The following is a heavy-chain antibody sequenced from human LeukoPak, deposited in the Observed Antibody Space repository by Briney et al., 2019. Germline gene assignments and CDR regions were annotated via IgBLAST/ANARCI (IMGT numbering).Heavy chain of an antibody. D-gene: IGHD5-12*01. Sequence: SETLCLTCTVSGGSISSYYWSWIRQPPGKGLEWIGYIYYSGSTNYNPSLKSRVTISVDTSKNQLSLKLSSVTAADTAVYYCARATLKAGNDAFDIWGQGTMVTVSS. CDR2: IYYSGST. CDR3: ARATLKAGNDAFDI. CDR1: GGSISSYY. J-gene: IGHJ3*02. V-gene: IGHV4-59*01.